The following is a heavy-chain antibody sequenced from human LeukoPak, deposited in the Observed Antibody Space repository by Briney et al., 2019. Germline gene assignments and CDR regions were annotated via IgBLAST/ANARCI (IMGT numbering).Heavy chain of an antibody. CDR2: ISNNGGYT. Sequence: GGSLRLSCAASGFTFSSSAMSWVRQAPGKGLEWVSAISNNGGYTYYADSVQGRFTISRDNSKSTLCLQMNSLRAEDTAVHYCAKQLGYYSDGSCYFLYWGQGTLVTVSS. D-gene: IGHD2-15*01. CDR1: GFTFSSSA. J-gene: IGHJ4*02. V-gene: IGHV3-23*01. CDR3: AKQLGYYSDGSCYFLY.